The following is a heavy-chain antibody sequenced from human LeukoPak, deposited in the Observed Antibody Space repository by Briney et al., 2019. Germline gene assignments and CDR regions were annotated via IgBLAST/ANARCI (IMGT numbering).Heavy chain of an antibody. CDR3: ARRRIAAADNYFDY. D-gene: IGHD6-13*01. Sequence: ASETLSLTCTVSGGSISSSSYYWGWIRQPPGKGLAWIGSIYYSGSTYYNPSLKSRVTISVDTSKNQFSLKLSSVTAADTAVYYCARRRIAAADNYFDYWGQGTLVTVSS. CDR2: IYYSGST. CDR1: GGSISSSSYY. V-gene: IGHV4-39*01. J-gene: IGHJ4*02.